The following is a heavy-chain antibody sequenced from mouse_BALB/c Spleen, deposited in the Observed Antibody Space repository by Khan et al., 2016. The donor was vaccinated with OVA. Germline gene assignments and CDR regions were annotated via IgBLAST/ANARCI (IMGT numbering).Heavy chain of an antibody. V-gene: IGHV1S41*01. Sequence: DLVKPGASVKLSCKASGYTFTSYWINWIKQRPGQGLEWIGHIAPGSGSTYYNEMFKGMATLTVDTSSSTVYIQLSSLSSEDSALDYCARSNYYGSSLYAMDYWGQGTSVTVSS. CDR2: IAPGSGST. J-gene: IGHJ4*01. D-gene: IGHD1-1*01. CDR1: GYTFTSYW. CDR3: ARSNYYGSSLYAMDY.